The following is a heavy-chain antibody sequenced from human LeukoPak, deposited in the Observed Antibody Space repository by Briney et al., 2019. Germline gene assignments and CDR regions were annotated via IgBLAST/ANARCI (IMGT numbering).Heavy chain of an antibody. Sequence: GGSLRLSCAASGFTVSSNYMSWVRQAPGKGLEWVSVIYSGGSTYYADSVKGRFTISRHNSENTLYLQMNSLRAEDTAVYYCARLTVTALYYFDYWAQGTLVTVSS. J-gene: IGHJ4*02. CDR2: IYSGGST. D-gene: IGHD4-11*01. CDR1: GFTVSSNY. CDR3: ARLTVTALYYFDY. V-gene: IGHV3-53*04.